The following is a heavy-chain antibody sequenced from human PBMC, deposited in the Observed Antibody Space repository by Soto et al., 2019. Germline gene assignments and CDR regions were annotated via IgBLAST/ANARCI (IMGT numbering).Heavy chain of an antibody. CDR2: ISGSGGST. CDR1: GFTFSSYA. CDR3: AKFSGYYFYFDY. V-gene: IGHV3-23*01. D-gene: IGHD3-22*01. Sequence: GGSLRLSXAASGFTFSSYAMSWVRQAPGKGLEWVSAISGSGGSTYYADSVKGRFTISRDNSKNTLYLQMNSLRAEDTAVYYCAKFSGYYFYFDYWGQGTLVTVSS. J-gene: IGHJ4*02.